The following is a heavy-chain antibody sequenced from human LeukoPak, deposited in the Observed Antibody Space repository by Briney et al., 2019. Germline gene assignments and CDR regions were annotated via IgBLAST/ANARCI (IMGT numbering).Heavy chain of an antibody. CDR3: ATDDSSGYYYGEFDY. CDR1: GYTFTSYG. J-gene: IGHJ4*02. D-gene: IGHD3-22*01. V-gene: IGHV1-18*01. Sequence: ASVKVSCKASGYTFTSYGISWVRQAPGQGLEWMGWISAYNGNTNYAQKLQGRVTMTTDTSTSTAYMELRSLRSDDTAVYYCATDDSSGYYYGEFDYWGQGTLVTVSS. CDR2: ISAYNGNT.